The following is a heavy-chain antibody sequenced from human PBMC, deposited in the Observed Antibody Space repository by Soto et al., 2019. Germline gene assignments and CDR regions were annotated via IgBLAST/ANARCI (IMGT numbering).Heavy chain of an antibody. V-gene: IGHV1-2*04. Sequence: ASVKVSCKASGYTFTGYYMHWVRQAPGQGLEWMGWINPNSGGTNYAQKFQGWVTMTRDTSISTAYMELSRLRSDDTAVYYCAMDLGCTSTWIYAFNIWDQGQMGTVSS. CDR1: GYTFTGYY. J-gene: IGHJ3*02. D-gene: IGHD3-16*01. CDR3: AMDLGCTSTWIYAFNI. CDR2: INPNSGGT.